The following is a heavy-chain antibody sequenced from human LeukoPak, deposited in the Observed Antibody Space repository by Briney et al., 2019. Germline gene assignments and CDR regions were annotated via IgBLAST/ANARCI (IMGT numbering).Heavy chain of an antibody. Sequence: PGGSLSFSCASSELTLSSNGMNLRRQSRGKEQKSIANKKRGVREEYYVDSVKGRFTISRDNARNSLYLQMNSLRAEDMAVYYCARRKSRGYKDDAFDIWGQGTMVTVSS. V-gene: IGHV3-7*01. CDR3: ARRKSRGYKDDAFDI. D-gene: IGHD3-22*01. CDR2: KKRGVREE. J-gene: IGHJ3*02. CDR1: ELTLSSNG.